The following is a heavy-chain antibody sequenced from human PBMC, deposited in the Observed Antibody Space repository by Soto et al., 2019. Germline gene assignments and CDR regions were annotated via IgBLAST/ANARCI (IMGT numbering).Heavy chain of an antibody. D-gene: IGHD1-1*01. CDR2: ISSSGSTI. J-gene: IGHJ6*02. CDR1: GFTFSSYE. Sequence: GGSLRLSCAASGFTFSSYEMNWVRQAPGKGLEWVSYISSSGSTIYYADSVKGRFTISRDNAKNSLYLQMNSLRAGDTAVYYCARAKLEHYYYGMDVWGQGTTVTVSS. CDR3: ARAKLEHYYYGMDV. V-gene: IGHV3-48*03.